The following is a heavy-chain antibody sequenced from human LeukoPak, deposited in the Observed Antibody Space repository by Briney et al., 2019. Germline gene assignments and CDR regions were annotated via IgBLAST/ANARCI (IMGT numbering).Heavy chain of an antibody. D-gene: IGHD4-23*01. J-gene: IGHJ4*02. CDR3: AKGLGTTVVTPFDY. Sequence: GGSLRLSCAASGFTFSSYGMHWVRQAPGKGLEWVAFIRYDGSNKYYADSVKGRFTISRDNSENTLYLQMNSLRAEDTAVYYCAKGLGTTVVTPFDYWGQGTLVTVSS. CDR2: IRYDGSNK. V-gene: IGHV3-30*02. CDR1: GFTFSSYG.